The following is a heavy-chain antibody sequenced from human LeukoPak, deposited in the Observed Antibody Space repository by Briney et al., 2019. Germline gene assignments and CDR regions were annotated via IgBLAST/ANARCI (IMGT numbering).Heavy chain of an antibody. Sequence: SSETLSLTCTVSGGSISSYHWSWIRQPPGKGLEWLGYIYNSGSTNYNPSLKSRVTISVDTSKNQFSLKVNSVTAADTAVYYCARTKPLDPFDFWGQGTLVTVSS. CDR1: GGSISSYH. CDR2: IYNSGST. CDR3: ARTKPLDPFDF. V-gene: IGHV4-59*01. J-gene: IGHJ3*01.